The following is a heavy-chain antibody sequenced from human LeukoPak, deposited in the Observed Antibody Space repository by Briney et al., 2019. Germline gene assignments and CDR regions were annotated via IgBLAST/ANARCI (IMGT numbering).Heavy chain of an antibody. CDR3: AAVQYFDWLPPSYYGMDV. D-gene: IGHD3-9*01. J-gene: IGHJ6*02. CDR1: GFTFTSSA. V-gene: IGHV1-58*02. CDR2: IVVGSGNT. Sequence: GASVKVSCTASGFTFTSSAMQWVRQARGQRLEWIGWIVVGSGNTNYAQKFQERVTITRDMSTSTAYMELSSLRSEDTAVYYCAAVQYFDWLPPSYYGMDVWGQGTTVTVSS.